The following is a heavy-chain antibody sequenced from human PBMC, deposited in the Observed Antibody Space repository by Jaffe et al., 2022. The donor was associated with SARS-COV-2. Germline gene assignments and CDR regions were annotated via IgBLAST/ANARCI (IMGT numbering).Heavy chain of an antibody. CDR1: GFTFDDYA. D-gene: IGHD5-12*01. Sequence: EVQLVESGGGLVQPGRSLRLSCAASGFTFDDYAMHWVRQAPGKGLEWVSGISWNSGSIGYADSVKGRFTISRDNAKNSLYLQMNSLRAEDTALYYCAKGDPATIPGAFDIWGQGTMVTVSS. CDR3: AKGDPATIPGAFDI. CDR2: ISWNSGSI. V-gene: IGHV3-9*01. J-gene: IGHJ3*02.